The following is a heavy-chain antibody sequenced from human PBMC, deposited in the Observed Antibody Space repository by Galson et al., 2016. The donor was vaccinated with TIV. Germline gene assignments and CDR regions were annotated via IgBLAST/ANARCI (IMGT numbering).Heavy chain of an antibody. CDR3: ARRREGVDCSGGRCYYYYGLDV. V-gene: IGHV5-51*01. J-gene: IGHJ6*02. Sequence: QSGAEVTKPGESLKISCKGSGYSFTTYWIGWVRQMPGKGLEWMGIINPGDSDARYGPSFQGQVTISADKSISTAYLQWSSLKASDTAMYYCARRREGVDCSGGRCYYYYGLDVWGQGPSVTVSS. CDR1: GYSFTTYW. D-gene: IGHD2-15*01. CDR2: INPGDSDA.